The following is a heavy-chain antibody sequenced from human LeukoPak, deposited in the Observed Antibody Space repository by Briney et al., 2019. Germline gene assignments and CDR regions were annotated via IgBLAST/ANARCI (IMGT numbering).Heavy chain of an antibody. J-gene: IGHJ4*02. V-gene: IGHV3-21*01. D-gene: IGHD6-19*01. Sequence: TGGSLRLSCAASGFTFSSYSVNWVRQAPGKGLEWVSSISSSSSYIYYADSVKGRFTISRDNAKNSLYLQMNSLRAEDTAVYYCARGIVAGYFDYWGQGTLVTVSS. CDR1: GFTFSSYS. CDR2: ISSSSSYI. CDR3: ARGIVAGYFDY.